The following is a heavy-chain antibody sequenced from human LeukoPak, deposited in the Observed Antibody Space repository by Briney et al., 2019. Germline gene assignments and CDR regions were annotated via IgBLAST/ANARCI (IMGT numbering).Heavy chain of an antibody. Sequence: AGSLRLSCAASGFTFSNYEMNWIRQAPGKGLEWISYISNSCNTKYYADSVKGRFSISRDNANNTVYLQMNNLRAEDTAVYYCAAVIDYWGQGNVVTVSS. J-gene: IGHJ4*02. CDR1: GFTFSNYE. CDR2: ISNSCNTK. CDR3: AAVIDY. V-gene: IGHV3-48*03.